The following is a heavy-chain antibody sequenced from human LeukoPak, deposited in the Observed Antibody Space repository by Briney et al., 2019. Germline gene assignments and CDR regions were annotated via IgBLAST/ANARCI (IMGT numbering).Heavy chain of an antibody. D-gene: IGHD5-18*01. CDR1: GGSISSGDRY. CDR2: IYSTGNT. CDR3: ARDSYSYGYGGFDY. J-gene: IGHJ4*02. V-gene: IGHV4-30-4*01. Sequence: PSQTLSLTCTVSGGSISSGDRYWSWIRQSPGKGLEWIGYIYSTGNTYYNPSLKSRVIISVDTSKNQFSLELNSVTAADTAVYYCARDSYSYGYGGFDYWGLGILVTVSS.